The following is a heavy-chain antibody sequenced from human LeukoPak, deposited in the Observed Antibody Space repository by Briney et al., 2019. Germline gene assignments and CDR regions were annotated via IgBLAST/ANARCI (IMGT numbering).Heavy chain of an antibody. D-gene: IGHD1-26*01. J-gene: IGHJ6*03. CDR3: AKNGAVDGGATPQPPPAYYYYMDV. V-gene: IGHV4-61*02. CDR2: IYTSGST. CDR1: VGSISSGSYY. Sequence: SQTLSLTCTVSVGSISSGSYYWSWIRQPAGKGLEWIGRIYTSGSTNYNPSLKSRVTMSVDTSKNQFSLKLSSVTAADTAVYYCAKNGAVDGGATPQPPPAYYYYMDVWGKGTTVTVSS.